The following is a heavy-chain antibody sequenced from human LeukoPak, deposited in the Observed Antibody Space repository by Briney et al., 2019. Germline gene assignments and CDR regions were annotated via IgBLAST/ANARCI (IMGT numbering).Heavy chain of an antibody. Sequence: GGSLRLSCAASGFTFSKFPMGGVRQAPGRGLEWVSAISASGDVTFYADSLRGRFTISRDNSKSTLYLQMNGLRAEDTAIFYCAKSLFTSATATGRAFHIWGQGTRVTVSS. V-gene: IGHV3-23*01. CDR3: AKSLFTSATATGRAFHI. CDR2: ISASGDVT. D-gene: IGHD1-1*01. J-gene: IGHJ3*02. CDR1: GFTFSKFP.